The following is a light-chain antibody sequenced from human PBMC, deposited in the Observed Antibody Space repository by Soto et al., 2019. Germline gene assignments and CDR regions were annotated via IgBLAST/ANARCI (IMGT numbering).Light chain of an antibody. V-gene: IGLV2-14*01. CDR2: DVS. J-gene: IGLJ2*01. Sequence: QSALTQPASVSGSPGQSITISCTEASSDVGGYNYVSWYQQHPGKAPKLMIYDVSNRPSGVSNRFSGSKSGNTASLTISGLQAEDEADYYCSSYTSSSPYVVFGGGTKLTVL. CDR1: SSDVGGYNY. CDR3: SSYTSSSPYVV.